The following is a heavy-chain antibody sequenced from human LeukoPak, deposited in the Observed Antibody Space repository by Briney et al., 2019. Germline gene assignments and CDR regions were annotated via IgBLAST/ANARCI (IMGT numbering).Heavy chain of an antibody. D-gene: IGHD6-19*01. V-gene: IGHV3-23*01. Sequence: GGSLTLSCAASGFTFSSYAMSRVRQAPGKGLEWVSSISGSGSGGSTYYAESVKGRFIISRDTSKNTLFLQMNSLRAEDTALYYCARNDFGSGWLGDYWGQGTLVTVFS. J-gene: IGHJ4*02. CDR3: ARNDFGSGWLGDY. CDR2: ISGSGSGGST. CDR1: GFTFSSYA.